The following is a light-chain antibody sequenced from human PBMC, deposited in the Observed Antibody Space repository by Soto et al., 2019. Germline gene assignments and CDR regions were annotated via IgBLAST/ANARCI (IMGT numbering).Light chain of an antibody. CDR1: QSVSSSY. CDR3: QQYGSSPGT. J-gene: IGKJ1*01. Sequence: EIVLTQSPGTLSLSPGERATLSCRASQSVSSSYLAWYQQKPGQAPRLLIYDTSPRATGVPDRFSGSGSRTDFALTISRVEPDDFAVYFCQQYGSSPGTFGQGTKVHIK. CDR2: DTS. V-gene: IGKV3-20*01.